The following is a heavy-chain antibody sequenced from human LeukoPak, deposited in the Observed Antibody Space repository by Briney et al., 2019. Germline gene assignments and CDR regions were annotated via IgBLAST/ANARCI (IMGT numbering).Heavy chain of an antibody. CDR3: AKGGIAVNWFDP. Sequence: GGSLRLSCVASGFTFINYAMSCVRQAPGKGLECVSVISNGGASTYYGDSVKGRFTISRDNSKNTLYLQMNSLRAEDTAVYYCAKGGIAVNWFDPWGQGTLVTVSS. V-gene: IGHV3-23*01. CDR1: GFTFINYA. CDR2: ISNGGAST. D-gene: IGHD6-13*01. J-gene: IGHJ5*02.